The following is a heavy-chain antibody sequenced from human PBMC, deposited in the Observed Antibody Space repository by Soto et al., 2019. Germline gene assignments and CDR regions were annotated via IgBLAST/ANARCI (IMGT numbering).Heavy chain of an antibody. CDR2: IYYSGST. V-gene: IGHV4-39*01. D-gene: IGHD3-3*01. J-gene: IGHJ6*02. Sequence: QLQLQESGPGLVKPSETLSLTCTVSGGSISSSSYYWGWIRQPPGKGLEWIGSIYYSGSTYYNPSLRSRVTISVDTSKNQFSLKLSSVTAADTAVYYCASPITIVGVVPPVDYYYYGMDVWGQGTTVTVSS. CDR3: ASPITIVGVVPPVDYYYYGMDV. CDR1: GGSISSSSYY.